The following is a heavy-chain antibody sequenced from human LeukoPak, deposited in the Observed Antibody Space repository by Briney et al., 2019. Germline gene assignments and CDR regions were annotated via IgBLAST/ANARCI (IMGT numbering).Heavy chain of an antibody. V-gene: IGHV4-59*01. Sequence: PSETLSLTCTVSGGSISSYYWSWIRQPPGKGLEWIGYIYYSGSTNYNPSLKSRVTISVDTSKNQFSLKLSSVTAADTAVYYCARGPAFDYYYYMDVWGKGTTVTISS. J-gene: IGHJ6*03. CDR1: GGSISSYY. CDR3: ARGPAFDYYYYMDV. CDR2: IYYSGST.